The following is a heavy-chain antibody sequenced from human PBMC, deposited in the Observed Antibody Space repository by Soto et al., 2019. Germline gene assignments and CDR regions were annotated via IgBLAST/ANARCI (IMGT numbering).Heavy chain of an antibody. V-gene: IGHV4-4*02. CDR2: IYHIGST. D-gene: IGHD1-1*01. CDR3: ATKPYKWNIWMIY. CDR1: GGPGSSSQW. Sequence: SETLSLTCAVSGGPGSSSQWWTWVRQAPGKGLGWLGEIYHIGSTKYNPALKSRVTISVDKSNNHFCLSLTSVTAADTAVYYCATKPYKWNIWMIYWGPGSLVTVSS. J-gene: IGHJ4*02.